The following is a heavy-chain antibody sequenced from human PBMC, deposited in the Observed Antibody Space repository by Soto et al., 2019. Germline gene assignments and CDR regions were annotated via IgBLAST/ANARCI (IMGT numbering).Heavy chain of an antibody. CDR3: ATEFLGVVTSVTSDHY. V-gene: IGHV3-15*01. CDR1: GFTFTNAW. CDR2: IKKITEGGTT. D-gene: IGHD2-21*02. J-gene: IGHJ4*02. Sequence: VQLVESGGGLVKPGSSLRLSCAASGFTFTNAWMNWVRQSPGKGLEWVGRIKKITEGGTTNYTAPVKGRFTISRDDSRSTVYLQMNSLKIEDTAVYYCATEFLGVVTSVTSDHYWGQGTLVTVSS.